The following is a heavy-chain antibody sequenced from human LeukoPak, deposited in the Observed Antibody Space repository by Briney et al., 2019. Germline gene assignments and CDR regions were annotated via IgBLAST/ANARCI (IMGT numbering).Heavy chain of an antibody. CDR3: ARDRGTTSIDH. CDR1: GLTFSSSG. V-gene: IGHV3-33*01. J-gene: IGHJ4*02. Sequence: GGSLRLSCTASGLTFSSSGMHWVRQAPGKGLEWVGLIWFDGSNKYYADSVKGRFTISRDNSKSTLYLQMNSLRAEDTAVYYCARDRGTTSIDHWGQGTLVTVSS. CDR2: IWFDGSNK. D-gene: IGHD1-1*01.